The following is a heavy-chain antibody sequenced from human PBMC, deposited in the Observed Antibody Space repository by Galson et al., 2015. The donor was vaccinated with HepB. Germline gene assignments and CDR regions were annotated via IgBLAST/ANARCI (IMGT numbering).Heavy chain of an antibody. Sequence: SLRLSCAASGFTFSHYYMSWIRQAPGKGLEWVSYISGSGSTIYYADSVKGRFTISRDNAKNSLYLRMNSRRAEDTAVYYCATRGVPAAPWDYYYYMDVWGKGTTVTVSS. CDR1: GFTFSHYY. V-gene: IGHV3-11*01. D-gene: IGHD2-2*01. CDR3: ATRGVPAAPWDYYYYMDV. CDR2: ISGSGSTI. J-gene: IGHJ6*03.